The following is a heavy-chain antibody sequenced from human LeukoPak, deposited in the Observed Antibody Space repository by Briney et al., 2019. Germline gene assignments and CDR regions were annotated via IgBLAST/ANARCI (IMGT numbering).Heavy chain of an antibody. CDR3: ASQPAAVNNWFDP. CDR1: GGTFSSYA. J-gene: IGHJ5*02. CDR2: IIPIFGTA. V-gene: IGHV1-69*06. D-gene: IGHD2-2*01. Sequence: SVKVSCKASGGTFSSYAISWVRQAPGQGLEWMGGIIPIFGTANYAQKFQGRITITADKSTSTAYRELSSPRSEDTAVYYCASQPAAVNNWFDPWGQGTLVTVSS.